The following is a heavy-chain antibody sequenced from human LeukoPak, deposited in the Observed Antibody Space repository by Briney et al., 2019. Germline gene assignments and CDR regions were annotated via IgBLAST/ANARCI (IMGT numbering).Heavy chain of an antibody. J-gene: IGHJ3*02. CDR2: ISGSGGST. CDR1: GFTFSSYA. V-gene: IGHV3-23*01. CDR3: ARVPAYGNYRRALDI. D-gene: IGHD4-11*01. Sequence: PGGSLRLSCAASGFTFSSYAMSWVRQAPGKGLEWVSAISGSGGSTYYADSVKGRFTISRDNTRNTVYLQMNSLRAEDTAMYYCARVPAYGNYRRALDIWGQGAMVIVSS.